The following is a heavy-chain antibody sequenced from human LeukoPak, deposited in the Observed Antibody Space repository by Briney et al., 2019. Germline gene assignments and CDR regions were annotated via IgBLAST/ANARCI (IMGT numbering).Heavy chain of an antibody. Sequence: SETLSLTCSVSGGSITSSSYYWGWIRQPPGKGLEWIGYVYYRGNTDYNPSLESRVTISVDTSKNQFSLKLSSVTAADTAVYYCARDEARVLDYWGQGTLVTVSS. CDR3: ARDEARVLDY. CDR1: GGSITSSSYY. J-gene: IGHJ4*02. V-gene: IGHV4-61*01. CDR2: VYYRGNT.